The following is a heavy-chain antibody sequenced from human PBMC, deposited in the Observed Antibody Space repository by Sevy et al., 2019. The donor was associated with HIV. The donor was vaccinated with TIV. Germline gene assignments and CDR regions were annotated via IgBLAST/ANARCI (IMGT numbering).Heavy chain of an antibody. Sequence: GGSLRLSCAASGFTFSSYWMSWVRQAPGKGLEWVANIKQNGSEKYYVDSVKGRFTISRDNAKNSLYLQMNSLRAEDTAVYYCARVPLWFGELGDAFDICGQGTMVTVSS. CDR2: IKQNGSEK. CDR1: GFTFSSYW. V-gene: IGHV3-7*01. D-gene: IGHD3-10*01. CDR3: ARVPLWFGELGDAFDI. J-gene: IGHJ3*02.